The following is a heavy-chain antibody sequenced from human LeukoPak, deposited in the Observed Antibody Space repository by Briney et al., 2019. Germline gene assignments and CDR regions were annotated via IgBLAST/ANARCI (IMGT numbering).Heavy chain of an antibody. CDR2: IYSGGNT. CDR1: GFTVSSKY. D-gene: IGHD6-25*01. J-gene: IGHJ4*02. Sequence: GGSLRLSCAASGFTVSSKYMSWVRQAPGKGLEWVSTIYSGGNTYYSDSVKGGFTISRDNSKNTVYLQMNNLRGDDTAVYYCARDLAAGNYWGQGTLVSVSS. CDR3: ARDLAAGNY. V-gene: IGHV3-66*01.